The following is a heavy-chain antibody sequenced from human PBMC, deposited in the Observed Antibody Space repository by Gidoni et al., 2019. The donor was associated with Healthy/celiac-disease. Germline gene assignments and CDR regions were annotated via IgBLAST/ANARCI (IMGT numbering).Heavy chain of an antibody. Sequence: VQLLESVGGLVQPGRSLQLSFTSSGFTFGDYAMSWVRQAPGKGLEWVGFIRRKAYGGTKEYAAYVKGRFTISRDDFKSIAYLKMNSLKTEDTAVYYWRRGGFHNGYDYWGQGTLVTVSS. CDR2: IRRKAYGGTK. CDR3: RRGGFHNGYDY. J-gene: IGHJ4*02. V-gene: IGHV3-49*04. CDR1: GFTFGDYA. D-gene: IGHD5-18*01.